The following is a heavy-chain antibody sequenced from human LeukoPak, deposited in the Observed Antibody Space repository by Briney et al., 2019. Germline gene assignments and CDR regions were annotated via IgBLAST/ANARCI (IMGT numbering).Heavy chain of an antibody. J-gene: IGHJ4*02. CDR1: GFTFNTYG. V-gene: IGHV3-48*02. D-gene: IGHD5-18*01. CDR3: ARDMGEYSPFYFDY. CDR2: ISGTSSAM. Sequence: GGSPRLSCAASGFTFNTYGMNWVRQAPGKGLEWVSYISGTSSAMYYADSVKGRFTISSDNGKTSLYLQMNSLRDEDTAMYYCARDMGEYSPFYFDYWGQGALVTVSS.